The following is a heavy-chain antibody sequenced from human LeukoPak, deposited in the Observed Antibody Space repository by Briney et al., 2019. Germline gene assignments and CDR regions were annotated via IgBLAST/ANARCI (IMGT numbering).Heavy chain of an antibody. Sequence: SETLSLTCSVSGGFISGYYWTWIRQPPGKRLEWLGYIYSTGSTNYNPSLKSRIAISVDTSKNQFCLNLTSVSAADTAVYFCVRKIAAGSLTPWGQGTLVTVSS. V-gene: IGHV4-59*13. D-gene: IGHD6-13*01. J-gene: IGHJ5*02. CDR2: IYSTGST. CDR3: VRKIAAGSLTP. CDR1: GGFISGYY.